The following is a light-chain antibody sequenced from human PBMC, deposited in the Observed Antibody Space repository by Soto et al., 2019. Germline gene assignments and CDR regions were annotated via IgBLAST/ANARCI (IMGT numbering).Light chain of an antibody. Sequence: DIQMTQSPSTQSASVGDRVPITCLASQSIGRWLAWYQQKPGRAPNLLLYKASSLQSGVPSRFSGSGSGTEFTLTITSLQPDDFATYYCQQYDNSAPTFGQGTKLEIK. CDR1: QSIGRW. CDR3: QQYDNSAPT. J-gene: IGKJ2*01. V-gene: IGKV1-5*03. CDR2: KAS.